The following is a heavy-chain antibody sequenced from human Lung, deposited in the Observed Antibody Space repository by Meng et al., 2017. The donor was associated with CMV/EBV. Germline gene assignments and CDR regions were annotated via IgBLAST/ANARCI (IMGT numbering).Heavy chain of an antibody. J-gene: IGHJ4*02. D-gene: IGHD6-13*01. CDR2: ISDSGGNT. Sequence: SCAASGFIFSNYALSWVRQAPGKGLEWVSTISDSGGNTYYADSVKGRFTISRDNSKNTLYLQMNSLRAEDTAVYYRAKCRSGIAAALNYWGQGTXVTVSS. V-gene: IGHV3-23*01. CDR3: AKCRSGIAAALNY. CDR1: GFIFSNYA.